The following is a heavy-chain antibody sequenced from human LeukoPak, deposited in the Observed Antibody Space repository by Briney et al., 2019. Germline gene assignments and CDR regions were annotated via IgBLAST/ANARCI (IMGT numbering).Heavy chain of an antibody. Sequence: SETLSLTCTVSGGSISSGSYYWSWIRQPAGKGLEWIGRIYTSGSTNYNPSPKSRVTISVDTSKNQFSLKLSSVTAADTAVYYCARDSGYYPHFDYWGQGTLVTVSS. J-gene: IGHJ4*02. D-gene: IGHD3-22*01. CDR2: IYTSGST. V-gene: IGHV4-61*02. CDR3: ARDSGYYPHFDY. CDR1: GGSISSGSYY.